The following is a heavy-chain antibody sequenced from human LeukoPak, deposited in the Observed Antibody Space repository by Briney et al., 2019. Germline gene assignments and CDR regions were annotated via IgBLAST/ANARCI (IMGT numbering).Heavy chain of an antibody. Sequence: GASVKVSCKASGYTFTIYDINWVRQATGQGLEWVGWMNPNSGNTGNAQKFQGRVTMTRNTSISTAYMELSSLRSEDTAVYYCARGHLSLRYQSDYWGQGTLVTVSS. CDR2: MNPNSGNT. J-gene: IGHJ4*02. V-gene: IGHV1-8*01. CDR1: GYTFTIYD. D-gene: IGHD2-2*01. CDR3: ARGHLSLRYQSDY.